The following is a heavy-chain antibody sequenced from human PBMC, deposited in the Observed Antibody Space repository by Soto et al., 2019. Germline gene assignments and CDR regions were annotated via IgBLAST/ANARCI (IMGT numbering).Heavy chain of an antibody. CDR1: GFTFSDYW. J-gene: IGHJ1*01. Sequence: GGSLRLSCAASGFTFSDYWMSWVRQTPGKGLEWVGNINLDGSEKYYADSVKGRFTISRDNSKNTLYLQMNSLRAEDTSVYYCAKGVPGIAVAGTGYFQHWGQGTLVTVSS. CDR3: AKGVPGIAVAGTGYFQH. V-gene: IGHV3-7*05. CDR2: INLDGSEK. D-gene: IGHD6-19*01.